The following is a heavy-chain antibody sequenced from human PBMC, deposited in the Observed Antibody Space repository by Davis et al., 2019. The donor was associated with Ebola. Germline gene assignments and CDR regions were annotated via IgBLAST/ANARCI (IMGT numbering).Heavy chain of an antibody. J-gene: IGHJ6*02. V-gene: IGHV3-21*01. D-gene: IGHD3-16*01. CDR1: GFTFSSYS. CDR2: ISSSSSYI. CDR3: ARWGSRNYYYYYGMDV. Sequence: GGSLRLSCAASGFTFSSYSMNWVRQAPGKGLEWVSSISSSSSYIYYADSVKGRFTISRDNAKNSLYLQMNSRRAEDTAVYDCARWGSRNYYYYYGMDVWGQGTTVTVSS.